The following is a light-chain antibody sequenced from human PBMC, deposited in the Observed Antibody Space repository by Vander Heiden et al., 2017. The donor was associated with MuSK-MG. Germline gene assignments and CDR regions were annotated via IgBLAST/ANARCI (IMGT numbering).Light chain of an antibody. V-gene: IGKV1-39*01. Sequence: DIQMTQSPSSLSASVGDRVTITCRASQSISSYLNWYQQKPGKAPKLLIYAASSLQSGVPSRVSGSGSGTDFTLTISSLQPEDFATYYCQQSYSTPPYTFGQGTKLEIK. CDR3: QQSYSTPPYT. CDR1: QSISSY. J-gene: IGKJ2*01. CDR2: AAS.